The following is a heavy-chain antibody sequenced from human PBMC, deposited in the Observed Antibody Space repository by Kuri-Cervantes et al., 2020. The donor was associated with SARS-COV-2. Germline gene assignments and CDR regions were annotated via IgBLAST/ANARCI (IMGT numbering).Heavy chain of an antibody. CDR2: IYHSGST. J-gene: IGHJ2*01. Sequence: SQTLSLTCAVSGYSISSGYYWGWIRQPPGKGLEWIGSIYHSGSTYYNPSLKSRVTISVDTSKNQFSLKLSSVTAADTAVYYCARADCSGGTCYSRWYFDLWGRGTLVTVSS. CDR3: ARADCSGGTCYSRWYFDL. V-gene: IGHV4-38-2*01. CDR1: GYSISSGYY. D-gene: IGHD2-15*01.